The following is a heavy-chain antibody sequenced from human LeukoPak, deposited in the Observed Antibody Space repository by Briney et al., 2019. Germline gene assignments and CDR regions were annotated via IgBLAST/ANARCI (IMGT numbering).Heavy chain of an antibody. Sequence: ASVKVSCKASGFTFTSYGISWVRQAPGQGLEWMGWISAYNGNTNYAQKVQGRVTMTTDTSTSTAYMKLRSLRSDDTAVYYCARDVLVLANGGVFDYWGQGTLVTVSS. V-gene: IGHV1-18*01. D-gene: IGHD3-16*01. J-gene: IGHJ4*02. CDR3: ARDVLVLANGGVFDY. CDR1: GFTFTSYG. CDR2: ISAYNGNT.